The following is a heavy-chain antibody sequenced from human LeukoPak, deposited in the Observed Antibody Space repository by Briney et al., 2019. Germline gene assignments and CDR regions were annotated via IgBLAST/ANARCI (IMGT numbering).Heavy chain of an antibody. Sequence: PGGSLRLSCAASGFTVSSIYMSWVRQAPGKGLEWVSIIYRGGSTYYADSVKGRFTISRDNSKNTLYLQMNSLRAEDTAVYYCAKADYGAPFDYWGQGTLVTVSP. J-gene: IGHJ4*02. CDR1: GFTVSSIY. CDR2: IYRGGST. CDR3: AKADYGAPFDY. V-gene: IGHV3-53*01. D-gene: IGHD4-17*01.